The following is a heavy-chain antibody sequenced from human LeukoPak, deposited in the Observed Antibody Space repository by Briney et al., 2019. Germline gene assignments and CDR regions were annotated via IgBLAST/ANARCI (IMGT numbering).Heavy chain of an antibody. V-gene: IGHV3-20*04. CDR2: INWNGGST. D-gene: IGHD3-16*02. J-gene: IGHJ3*02. CDR3: AREGRDDSVWGSYRYTELGFFAFDI. Sequence: PGGSLRLSCAASGFTFGDYVMSWVRQAPGKVLGWVSGINWNGGSTSYADSVKGRYSISRDNAKKAVYVELDSLRAEDTALYYCAREGRDDSVWGSYRYTELGFFAFDIWGQGTMVTVSS. CDR1: GFTFGDYV.